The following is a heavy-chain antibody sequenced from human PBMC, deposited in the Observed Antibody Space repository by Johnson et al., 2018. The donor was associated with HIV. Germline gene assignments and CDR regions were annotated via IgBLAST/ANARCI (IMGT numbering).Heavy chain of an antibody. CDR2: IYPGGST. Sequence: VQLVESGGGFIQPGGSLRLSCAASAFTVSSNYMSWVRQAPGKGLEWVSIIYPGGSTYYTDAVKGRVTSSRNNSDNTLFLQLNSLRAVDTAMYYCAKDIGMGTNWDRGGAFDIWGQGTMVTVSS. D-gene: IGHD7-27*01. V-gene: IGHV3-53*01. CDR1: AFTVSSNY. CDR3: AKDIGMGTNWDRGGAFDI. J-gene: IGHJ3*02.